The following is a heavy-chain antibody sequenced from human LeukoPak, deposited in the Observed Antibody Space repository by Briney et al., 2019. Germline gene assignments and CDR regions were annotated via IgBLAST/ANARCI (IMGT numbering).Heavy chain of an antibody. V-gene: IGHV3-11*06. D-gene: IGHD3-22*01. J-gene: IGHJ4*02. CDR1: GFTFSNYY. CDR3: ARDQGENYDSSGYYPY. Sequence: GGSLRLSCAASGFTFSNYYMSWIRQAPGKGLEWVSYISGSSGSTNYADSVMGRFTISRDNGKNSLYLQMNSLRAEDTAVYYCARDQGENYDSSGYYPYWGQGTLVTVSS. CDR2: ISGSSGST.